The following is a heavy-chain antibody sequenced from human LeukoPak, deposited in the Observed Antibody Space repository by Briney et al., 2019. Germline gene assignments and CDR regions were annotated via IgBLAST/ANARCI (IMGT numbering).Heavy chain of an antibody. CDR2: INHNGNVN. V-gene: IGHV3-7*01. CDR3: ARESTRWRIAAAADYFDY. CDR1: GFTFSSYW. D-gene: IGHD6-13*01. Sequence: PGGSLRLSCAASGFTFSSYWMNWARQAPGKGLEWVASINHNGNVNYYVDSVKGRFTISRDNAKNSLYLQMNSLRAEDTAVYYCARESTRWRIAAAADYFDYWGQGTLVTVSS. J-gene: IGHJ4*02.